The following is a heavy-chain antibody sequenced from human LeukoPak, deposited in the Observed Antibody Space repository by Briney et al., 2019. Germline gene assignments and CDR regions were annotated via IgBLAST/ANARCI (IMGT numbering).Heavy chain of an antibody. CDR2: IKTDGTEI. CDR1: GFSFSTYW. CDR3: ATDRGWLQFDY. J-gene: IGHJ4*02. D-gene: IGHD5-24*01. V-gene: IGHV3-7*01. Sequence: SGGSLRLSCAASGFSFSTYWMNWVRQAPGKGLEWVSNIKTDGTEINYLDSVRGRFTISRDNAKNSLYLQMNSLRAEDTAIYYCATDRGWLQFDYWGQGTLVTVPS.